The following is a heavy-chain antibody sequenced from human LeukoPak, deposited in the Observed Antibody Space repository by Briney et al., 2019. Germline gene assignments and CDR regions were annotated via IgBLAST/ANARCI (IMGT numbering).Heavy chain of an antibody. CDR2: ISDNGTT. CDR3: ARCAVMDDDYFDY. CDR1: GGSISSYY. J-gene: IGHJ4*02. Sequence: SETLSLTCTVSGGSISSYYWSWIRQPPGKGLDWIGYISDNGTTNYNPSLMSRLTISVDTSKNHFSLRLSSVTAADTAVYYCARCAVMDDDYFDYWGQGTLVTVSS. D-gene: IGHD3-16*01. V-gene: IGHV4-59*01.